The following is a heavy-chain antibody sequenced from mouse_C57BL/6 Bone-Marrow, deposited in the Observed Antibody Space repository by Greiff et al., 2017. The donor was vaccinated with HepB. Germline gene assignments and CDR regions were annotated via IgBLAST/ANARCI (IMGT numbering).Heavy chain of an antibody. CDR1: GFNIKDDY. J-gene: IGHJ4*01. D-gene: IGHD2-5*01. Sequence: EVQLQQSGAELVRPGASVKLSCTASGFNIKDDYMHWVKQRPEQGLEWIGWIDPENGDTEYASKFQGKATITADTSSNTAYLQLSSLTSEDTAVYYCTTLGSNGTSYYAMDYWGQGTSVTVSA. CDR3: TTLGSNGTSYYAMDY. CDR2: IDPENGDT. V-gene: IGHV14-4*01.